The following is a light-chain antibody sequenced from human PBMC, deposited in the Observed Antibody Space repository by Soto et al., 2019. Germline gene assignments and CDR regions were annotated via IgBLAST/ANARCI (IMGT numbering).Light chain of an antibody. J-gene: IGLJ3*02. CDR2: DVS. Sequence: QSALTQPASVSGSPGQSITISCTGTSSDVSGYNYVSWYQQNPGKAPTLMIFDVSQRPSGVPDRFSGSKSGNTASLTISGLQAEDEADYYCCSYGGSYTWVFGGGTKLTVL. V-gene: IGLV2-11*01. CDR3: CSYGGSYTWV. CDR1: SSDVSGYNY.